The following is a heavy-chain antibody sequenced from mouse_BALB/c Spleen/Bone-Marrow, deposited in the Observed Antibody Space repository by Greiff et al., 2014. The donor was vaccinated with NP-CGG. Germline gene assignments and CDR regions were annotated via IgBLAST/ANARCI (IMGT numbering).Heavy chain of an antibody. CDR1: GFSLTNFG. D-gene: IGHD6-5*01. J-gene: IGHJ1*01. CDR3: VRNGLMWYFDV. Sequence: VHLVESGPGLVAPSQSLSITCTVSGFSLTNFGVHWVRQPPGKGLEWLVVMWGDGSTTYNSALKSRLSISKDNSKSQVFLKMNSLQTDDTAIYYCVRNGLMWYFDVWGAGTTVTVSS. V-gene: IGHV2-6*02. CDR2: MWGDGST.